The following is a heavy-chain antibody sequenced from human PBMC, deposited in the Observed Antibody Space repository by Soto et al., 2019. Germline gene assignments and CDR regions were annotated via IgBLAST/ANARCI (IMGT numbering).Heavy chain of an antibody. CDR3: AREVVETSSLWLHP. D-gene: IGHD6-6*01. CDR2: MSTNTNTT. J-gene: IGHJ5*02. Sequence: GASVKVSCKASGYTFTNNDINWVRRAPGQGLEWIGWMSTNTNTTDSSEVFERRVSLTLHTSISQDYIQPNSLKIDDTAVYYCAREVVETSSLWLHPCGQVTVVTGSS. V-gene: IGHV1-8*01. CDR1: GYTFTNND.